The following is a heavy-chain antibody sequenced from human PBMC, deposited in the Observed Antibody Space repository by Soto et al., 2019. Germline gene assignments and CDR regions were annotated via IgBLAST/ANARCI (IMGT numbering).Heavy chain of an antibody. J-gene: IGHJ2*01. CDR1: GFTFSSYD. Sequence: EVQLVESGGGLVQPGGSLRLSCAASGFTFSSYDMHWVRQATGKGLEWVSAIGTAGDTYYPGSVKGRFTISRENAKNSLYLQMNSLRAEDTAVYYCARDYGSGSYYRGAGYFDLWGRGTLVTVSS. V-gene: IGHV3-13*01. CDR2: IGTAGDT. D-gene: IGHD3-10*01. CDR3: ARDYGSGSYYRGAGYFDL.